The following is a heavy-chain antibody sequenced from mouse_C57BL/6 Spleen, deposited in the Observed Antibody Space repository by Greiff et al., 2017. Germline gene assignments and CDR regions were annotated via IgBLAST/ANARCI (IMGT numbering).Heavy chain of an antibody. Sequence: EVKLVESGGGLVQPGGSLSLSCAASGFTFTDYYMSWVRQPPGKALEWLGFIRNKANGYTTEYSASVKGRFTISRDNSQSITYLQMNALRAEDSATYYCARGYYGSSSYYYAMDYWGQGTSVTVSS. CDR3: ARGYYGSSSYYYAMDY. J-gene: IGHJ4*01. V-gene: IGHV7-3*01. D-gene: IGHD1-1*01. CDR1: GFTFTDYY. CDR2: IRNKANGYTT.